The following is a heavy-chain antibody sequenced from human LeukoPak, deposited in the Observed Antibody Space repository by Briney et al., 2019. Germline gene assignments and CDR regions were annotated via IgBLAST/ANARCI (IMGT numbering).Heavy chain of an antibody. J-gene: IGHJ4*02. CDR1: GFTFNSYW. D-gene: IGHD1-26*01. CDR3: AKGGGLIGSSSVGY. V-gene: IGHV3-74*01. Sequence: QPGGSLRLSCAASGFTFNSYWMHWVRQAPGKGQVWVSRIISDGSSTTHADSVKGRFTISRDNSKNTLYLQMNSLRVEDTAVYYCAKGGGLIGSSSVGYWGQGTLVTVSS. CDR2: IISDGSST.